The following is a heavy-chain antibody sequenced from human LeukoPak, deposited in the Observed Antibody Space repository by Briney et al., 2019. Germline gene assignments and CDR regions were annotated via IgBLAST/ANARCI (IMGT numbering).Heavy chain of an antibody. V-gene: IGHV1-69*13. CDR2: IIPIFGTV. CDR3: AGSTVTRLAEYFQH. Sequence: GASVKVSCKASGGTFSSYAISWVRQAPGQGLEWMGGIIPIFGTVNYAQKFQGRVTITAEESTSTAYMELSSLRSEDTAVYYCAGSTVTRLAEYFQHWGQGTLVTVSS. J-gene: IGHJ1*01. D-gene: IGHD4-17*01. CDR1: GGTFSSYA.